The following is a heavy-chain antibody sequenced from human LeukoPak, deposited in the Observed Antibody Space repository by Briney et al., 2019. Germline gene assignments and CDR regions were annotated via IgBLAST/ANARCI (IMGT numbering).Heavy chain of an antibody. D-gene: IGHD2-2*01. CDR3: TRVQGSSTS. J-gene: IGHJ4*02. CDR1: GFTFGDYA. Sequence: PGRSLRLSCTASGFTFGDYAMSWVRQAPGKGLEWVGFIRSKAYGGTTEYAASVKGRFTISRDDSKSIAYLQMNSLKTEDTAVYYCTRVQGSSTSWGRGTLVTVSS. CDR2: IRSKAYGGTT. V-gene: IGHV3-49*04.